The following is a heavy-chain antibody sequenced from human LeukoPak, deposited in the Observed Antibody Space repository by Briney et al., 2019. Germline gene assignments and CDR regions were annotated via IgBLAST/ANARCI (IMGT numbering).Heavy chain of an antibody. D-gene: IGHD3-22*01. J-gene: IGHJ4*02. CDR3: AKGSSGGRPYYFDY. CDR1: GFTFRNYA. V-gene: IGHV3-23*01. CDR2: ISNDGVYT. Sequence: GGSLRLSCVASGFTFRNYAMSWVRQSPGKGLEWISAISNDGVYTFHADSVKGRLAISRDNSKNTLYLQMDSLRAEDTAIYYCAKGSSGGRPYYFDYWGQGTLVTVSS.